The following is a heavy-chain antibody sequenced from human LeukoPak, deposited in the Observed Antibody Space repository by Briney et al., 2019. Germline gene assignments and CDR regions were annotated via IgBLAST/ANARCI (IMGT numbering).Heavy chain of an antibody. D-gene: IGHD3-16*01. CDR2: IRGTGGSS. CDR3: AKDPHDDYVDAFDI. CDR1: GFTFASYA. Sequence: HSGGSLRLSCAASGFTFASYAMTWVRQAPGKGLEWVSSIRGTGGSSYYADSVKGRFTISRDNFKNTLYLQMNSLRAEDTAVYYCAKDPHDDYVDAFDIWGQGTMVTVSS. J-gene: IGHJ3*02. V-gene: IGHV3-23*01.